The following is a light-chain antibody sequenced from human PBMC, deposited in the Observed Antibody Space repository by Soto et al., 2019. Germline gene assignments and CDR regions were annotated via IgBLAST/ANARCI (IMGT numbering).Light chain of an antibody. V-gene: IGKV3-11*01. Sequence: EIVMTQSPATLSVSPGEGATVSCRASQSVSSHLAWYQHKPGQAPRLLFYDASNRAAGIPARFSGSGFGTDFSLTINNLEAEDFAVYYCQQRNSWPITFGQGTRLGI. CDR2: DAS. J-gene: IGKJ5*01. CDR1: QSVSSH. CDR3: QQRNSWPIT.